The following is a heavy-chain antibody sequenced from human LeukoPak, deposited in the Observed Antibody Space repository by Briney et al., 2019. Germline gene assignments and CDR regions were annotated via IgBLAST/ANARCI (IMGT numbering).Heavy chain of an antibody. J-gene: IGHJ3*02. Sequence: ASVKVSCKVSGYTLTALSMHWVREAPGKGLEWMGGFDPEDGETIYAQKFQGRVTMTEDTSTDTAYMELSSLRSEDTAVYYCATEPAGYYDSSGLGAFDIWGQGTMVTVSS. V-gene: IGHV1-24*01. D-gene: IGHD3-22*01. CDR2: FDPEDGET. CDR3: ATEPAGYYDSSGLGAFDI. CDR1: GYTLTALS.